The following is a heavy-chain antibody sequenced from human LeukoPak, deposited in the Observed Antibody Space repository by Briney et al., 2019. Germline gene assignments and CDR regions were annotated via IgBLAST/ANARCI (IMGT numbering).Heavy chain of an antibody. V-gene: IGHV3-74*01. CDR1: GFTFSNYW. CDR2: INGDGIST. J-gene: IGHJ4*02. Sequence: GGSLRLSCAASGFTFSNYWMHWVRQAPGKGLVCVSRINGDGISTGYADSVKGRFTVSRDNAKKTLYLQMNSLRAEDTAVYYCARDVGNFDYWGQGTLVTVSS. CDR3: ARDVGNFDY.